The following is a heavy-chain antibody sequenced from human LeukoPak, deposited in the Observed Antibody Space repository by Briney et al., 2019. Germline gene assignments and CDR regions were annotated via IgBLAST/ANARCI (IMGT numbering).Heavy chain of an antibody. J-gene: IGHJ3*02. CDR2: ITGSSSSI. CDR3: AREKVIGHPPYDAFDI. V-gene: IGHV3-21*01. Sequence: GGSLRLSCAASGFTFSSYAMSWVRQAPGKGLEWVSSITGSSSSIYYRDSVKGRFTISRDNAKNSLYLQMNSLRAEDTAVYCCAREKVIGHPPYDAFDIWGQGTLVTVSS. CDR1: GFTFSSYA. D-gene: IGHD3/OR15-3a*01.